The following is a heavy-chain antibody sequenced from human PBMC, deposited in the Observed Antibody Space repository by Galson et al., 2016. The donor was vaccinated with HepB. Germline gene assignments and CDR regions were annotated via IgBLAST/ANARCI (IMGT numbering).Heavy chain of an antibody. CDR1: GYTLSELA. CDR3: ATNDFGDWIGY. D-gene: IGHD4-17*01. J-gene: IGHJ4*02. Sequence: SVKVSCKVSGYTLSELAMHWVRQAPGKGLEWMGGFDPEDGETIFAQKFQGRVTMTQDTSTDTAYMELNRLRSEDTAMYYCATNDFGDWIGYWGRGTLVTVSS. V-gene: IGHV1-24*01. CDR2: FDPEDGET.